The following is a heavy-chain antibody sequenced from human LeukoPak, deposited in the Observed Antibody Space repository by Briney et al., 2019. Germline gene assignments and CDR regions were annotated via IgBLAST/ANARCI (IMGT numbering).Heavy chain of an antibody. V-gene: IGHV3-23*01. D-gene: IGHD6-19*01. Sequence: PWGSLRLSCAASGFTFSSYAMSWVRQAPGKGLEWVSAISGSGGSTYYADSVKGRFTISRDNSKNTLYLQMNSLRAEDTAVYYXXXXXPARYSSDDAFDIWGQGTMVTVSS. J-gene: IGHJ3*02. CDR2: ISGSGGST. CDR1: GFTFSSYA. CDR3: XXXXPARYSSDDAFDI.